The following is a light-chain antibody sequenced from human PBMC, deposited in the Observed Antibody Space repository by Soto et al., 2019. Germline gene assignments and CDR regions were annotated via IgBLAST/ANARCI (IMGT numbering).Light chain of an antibody. J-gene: IGLJ1*01. CDR1: SSDVGRYNY. CDR3: SSYAGTFYV. CDR2: EVN. V-gene: IGLV2-8*01. Sequence: QSVLTQPPSASGSPGQSVTLSCTGTSSDVGRYNYVSWYQQHPGKVPKVLIFEVNKRPSGVPDRFSGSKSGNTASLTVSGLQADDEADYYCSSYAGTFYVLGTGTKLTVL.